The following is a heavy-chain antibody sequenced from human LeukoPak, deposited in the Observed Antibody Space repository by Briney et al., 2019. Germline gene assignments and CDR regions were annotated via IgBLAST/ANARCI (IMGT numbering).Heavy chain of an antibody. CDR1: GFTFSSYS. J-gene: IGHJ4*02. D-gene: IGHD5-24*01. Sequence: GGSLRLSCAASGFTFSSYSMNWVRQAPGKGLEWVSSISSSSSYIYYADSVKGRFTISRDNAKNSLYLQMNSLRAEDTAVYYCAKAVEMATITGFDYWGQGTLVTVSS. V-gene: IGHV3-21*04. CDR2: ISSSSSYI. CDR3: AKAVEMATITGFDY.